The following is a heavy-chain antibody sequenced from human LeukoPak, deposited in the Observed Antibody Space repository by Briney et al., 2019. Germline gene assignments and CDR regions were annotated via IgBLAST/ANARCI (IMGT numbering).Heavy chain of an antibody. CDR1: VGSISSSSYY. V-gene: IGHV4-39*01. CDR2: IYYSGST. D-gene: IGHD3-3*01. J-gene: IGHJ4*02. CDR3: ARLVSDWDFWSGYYYAQDYYFDY. Sequence: PSETLSLTCTVSVGSISSSSYYWGWLRQPPGKGLEWIGSIYYSGSTYYNPSLKSRVTISVDTSKNQFSLQLSSVTAADTAVYYCARLVSDWDFWSGYYYAQDYYFDYWGQGTLVTVSS.